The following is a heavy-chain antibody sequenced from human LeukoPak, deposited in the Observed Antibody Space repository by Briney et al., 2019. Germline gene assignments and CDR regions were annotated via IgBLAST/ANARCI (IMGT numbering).Heavy chain of an antibody. CDR3: ASGQFWSGYYYDY. Sequence: GGSLRLSCAASGFTFSNFWMHWVRQAPGKGLVWVSRIDSDGSSTSYADSVKGRFTISRDNAKNTLYLRMNSLRAEDTAVYYCASGQFWSGYYYDYWGQGTLVTVSS. V-gene: IGHV3-74*01. CDR1: GFTFSNFW. J-gene: IGHJ4*02. CDR2: IDSDGSST. D-gene: IGHD3-3*01.